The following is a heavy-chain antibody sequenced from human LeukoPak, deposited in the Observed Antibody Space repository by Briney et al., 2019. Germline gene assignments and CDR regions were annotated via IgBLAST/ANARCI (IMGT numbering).Heavy chain of an antibody. V-gene: IGHV3-53*01. J-gene: IGHJ6*04. Sequence: GGSLRLSCAASGFTVISNYMSWVRQAPGKGLEWVSVIYSGGSTYYADSVKGRFTISRDNSKNTLYLQMNSLRAEDTAVYYCARQDVFYGSGSYYPTTMDVWGKGTTVTVSS. CDR2: IYSGGST. CDR3: ARQDVFYGSGSYYPTTMDV. D-gene: IGHD3-10*01. CDR1: GFTVISNY.